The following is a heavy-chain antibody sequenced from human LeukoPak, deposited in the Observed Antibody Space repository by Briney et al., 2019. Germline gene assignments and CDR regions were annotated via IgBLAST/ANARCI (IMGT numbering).Heavy chain of an antibody. D-gene: IGHD6-19*01. CDR2: INWNGAST. V-gene: IGHV3-20*04. CDR3: AGGDRNGWYFDY. CDR1: GFRFDDHG. Sequence: PGGSLRLSCEASGFRFDDHGMSWVRQAPGEGLEWVSGINWNGASTGYGDSVKGRFTISRDNAKNSLYLQMNSLRAEDTALYYCAGGDRNGWYFDYWGQGVLVTVSS. J-gene: IGHJ4*02.